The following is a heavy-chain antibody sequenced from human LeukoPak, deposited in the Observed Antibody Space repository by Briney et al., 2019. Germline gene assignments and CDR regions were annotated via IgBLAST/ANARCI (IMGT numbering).Heavy chain of an antibody. CDR2: ISSSGSTT. CDR1: GFTFSNYE. V-gene: IGHV3-48*03. D-gene: IGHD2-15*01. J-gene: IGHJ4*02. Sequence: GGSLRLSCAASGFTFSNYEMNWVRQAPGKGLEWVSYISSSGSTTYYADSVKGRFTISRDNAKNSPYLQMNSLRAEDTAVYYCARGYCSGGSCYFDYWGQGTLVTVSS. CDR3: ARGYCSGGSCYFDY.